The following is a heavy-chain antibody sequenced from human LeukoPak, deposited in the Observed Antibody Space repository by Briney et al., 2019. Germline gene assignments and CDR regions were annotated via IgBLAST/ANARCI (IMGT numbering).Heavy chain of an antibody. CDR1: GGSISSGDYY. CDR3: ARSAPAMYSSSGSSWFDP. CDR2: IYYSGST. D-gene: IGHD6-6*01. J-gene: IGHJ5*02. Sequence: SETLSLTCTVSGGSISSGDYYWSWIRQPPGKGLEWIGYIYYSGSTYYNPSLKSRVTISVDTSKNQFSLKLSSVTAADTAVYYCARSAPAMYSSSGSSWFDPWGQGTLVTVSS. V-gene: IGHV4-30-4*01.